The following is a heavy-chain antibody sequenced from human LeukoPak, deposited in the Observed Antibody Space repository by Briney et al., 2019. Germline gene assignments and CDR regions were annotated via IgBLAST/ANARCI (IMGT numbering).Heavy chain of an antibody. Sequence: QPGGSLRLSCAASGFTFSSYGMSWVRQAPEKGLEWVSLISGGGDSTYYADSVKGRFTISRDNAKNSLYLQMNSLRAEDTAVYYCAELGITMIGGVWGKGTTVTVSS. CDR2: ISGGGDST. D-gene: IGHD3-10*02. CDR1: GFTFSSYG. V-gene: IGHV3-23*01. J-gene: IGHJ6*04. CDR3: AELGITMIGGV.